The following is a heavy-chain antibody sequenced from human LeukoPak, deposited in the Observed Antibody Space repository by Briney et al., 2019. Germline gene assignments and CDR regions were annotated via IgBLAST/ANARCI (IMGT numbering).Heavy chain of an antibody. J-gene: IGHJ6*02. D-gene: IGHD3-9*01. CDR1: GFTFSSYW. CDR2: ISASGGST. Sequence: PGGSLRLSCAASGFTFSSYWMSWVRQAAGKGLEWVSAISASGGSTYYADSVKGRFTISRDNSKNTLYLQMNSLRAEDTAVYYCAKGRNVLRYPYGMDVWGQGTTVTVSS. V-gene: IGHV3-23*01. CDR3: AKGRNVLRYPYGMDV.